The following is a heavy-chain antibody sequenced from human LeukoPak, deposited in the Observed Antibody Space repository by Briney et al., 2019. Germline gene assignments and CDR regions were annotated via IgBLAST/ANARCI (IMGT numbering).Heavy chain of an antibody. D-gene: IGHD3-10*01. CDR3: ARDSALLGSSQLWFGESQPLGGASDI. V-gene: IGHV4-61*08. CDR1: GGSISSGGYY. Sequence: SSETLSLTCTVSGGSISSGGYYWSWIRQPPGKGLEWIGYIYYSGSTNYNPSLKSRVTISVDTSKNQFSLKLNSVTAADTAVYYCARDSALLGSSQLWFGESQPLGGASDIWGQGTMVTVSS. J-gene: IGHJ3*02. CDR2: IYYSGST.